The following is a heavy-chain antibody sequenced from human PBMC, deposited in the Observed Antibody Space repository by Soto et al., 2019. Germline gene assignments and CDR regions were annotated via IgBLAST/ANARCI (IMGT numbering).Heavy chain of an antibody. D-gene: IGHD2-2*01. CDR2: INPNSGGT. J-gene: IGHJ3*02. V-gene: IGHV1-2*04. CDR3: AREGILGYCSSTSCNRAFDI. CDR1: GSTFSSYI. Sequence: GASVKVSCKASGSTFSSYIIKWVRQAPGQGLEWMGWINPNSGGTNYAQKFQGWVTMTRDTSISTAYMELSRLRSDDTAVYYCAREGILGYCSSTSCNRAFDIWGQGTMVTVSS.